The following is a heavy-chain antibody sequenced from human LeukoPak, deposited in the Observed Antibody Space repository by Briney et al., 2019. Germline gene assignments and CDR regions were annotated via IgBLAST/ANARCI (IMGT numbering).Heavy chain of an antibody. CDR1: GGSMSNYY. V-gene: IGHV4-59*08. J-gene: IGHJ6*03. CDR2: ISDSGNT. Sequence: SETLSLTCTVSGGSMSNYYWSWIRQPPGKGLQWIGCISDSGNTNYNPSLRSRVTISVYTSQNQFSLTLRSVTAADTAVYYCARQISDYYYYYMDVWGKGTTVTVSS. D-gene: IGHD3-10*01. CDR3: ARQISDYYYYYMDV.